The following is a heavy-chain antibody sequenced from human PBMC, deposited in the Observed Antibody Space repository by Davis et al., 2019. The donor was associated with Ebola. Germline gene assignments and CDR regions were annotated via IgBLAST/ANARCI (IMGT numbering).Heavy chain of an antibody. CDR3: ARAGFGEIYFDY. J-gene: IGHJ4*02. Sequence: GESLKISCAASGFTFSSYDMHWVRQATGKGLEWVSAIGTAGDTYYPGSVKGRFTISREKAKNSLYLKMNSLRGEDTAVYYCARAGFGEIYFDYWGKGTLVTVSS. V-gene: IGHV3-13*01. CDR2: IGTAGDT. CDR1: GFTFSSYD. D-gene: IGHD3-10*01.